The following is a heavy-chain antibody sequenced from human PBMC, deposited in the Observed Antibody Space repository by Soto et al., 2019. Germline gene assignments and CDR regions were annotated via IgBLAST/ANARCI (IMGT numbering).Heavy chain of an antibody. CDR2: IIPILGIA. V-gene: IGHV1-69*04. Sequence: GASVKVSCKASGGTFSSYTISWVRQAPGQGLEWMGRIIPILGIANYAQKFQGRVTITADKSTSTAYMELSSLRSEDTAVYYCARDSGGVVVITDFDYWGQGTLVTVSS. CDR3: ARDSGGVVVITDFDY. J-gene: IGHJ4*02. CDR1: GGTFSSYT. D-gene: IGHD3-22*01.